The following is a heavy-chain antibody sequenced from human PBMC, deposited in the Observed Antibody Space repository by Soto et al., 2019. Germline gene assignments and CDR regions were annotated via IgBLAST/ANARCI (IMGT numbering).Heavy chain of an antibody. CDR2: IYYSGST. Sequence: SETLSLTCTVSGGSISSGGYYWSWIRQHPGKGLEWIGYIYYSGSTYYNPSLKSRVTISVDTSKNQFSLKLSSVTAADTAVYYCARDHPHSYGVYYFDYWGQGTPVTVPQ. CDR1: GGSISSGGYY. D-gene: IGHD5-18*01. CDR3: ARDHPHSYGVYYFDY. J-gene: IGHJ4*02. V-gene: IGHV4-31*03.